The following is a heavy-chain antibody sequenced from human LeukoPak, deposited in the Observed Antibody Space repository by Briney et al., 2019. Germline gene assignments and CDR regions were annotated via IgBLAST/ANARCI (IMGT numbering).Heavy chain of an antibody. Sequence: SVTVSCKASGGTFSSYAISWVRQAPGQGLEWMGGIIPIFGTANYAQKFQGRVTITADESTSTAYMELSSLRSEDTAVYYCASRGYSSSSGDYWGQGTLVTVSS. CDR3: ASRGYSSSSGDY. CDR2: IIPIFGTA. CDR1: GGTFSSYA. D-gene: IGHD6-6*01. V-gene: IGHV1-69*01. J-gene: IGHJ4*02.